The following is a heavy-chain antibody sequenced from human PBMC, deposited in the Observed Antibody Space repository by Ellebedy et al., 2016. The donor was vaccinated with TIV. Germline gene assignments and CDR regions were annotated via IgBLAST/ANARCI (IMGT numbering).Heavy chain of an antibody. CDR3: AREYSAFDY. D-gene: IGHD2-21*01. CDR2: THYSGAT. Sequence: GSLRLXXFVAGGSISTYYWHWIRQPPGKGLEWVGYTHYSGATSYNPSLNSRVTLSLDTSKNQLSLRLSSVTAADTAVYYCAREYSAFDYWGQGTLVTVSS. J-gene: IGHJ4*02. CDR1: GGSISTYY. V-gene: IGHV4-59*01.